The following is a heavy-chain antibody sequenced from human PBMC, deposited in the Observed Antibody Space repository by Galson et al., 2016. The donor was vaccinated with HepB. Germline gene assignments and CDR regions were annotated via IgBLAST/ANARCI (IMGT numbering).Heavy chain of an antibody. CDR2: ISGPGCNT. D-gene: IGHD2-21*02. J-gene: IGHJ4*02. CDR3: AKDPIQCGGDCTRASYYFDY. V-gene: IGHV3-23*01. Sequence: SLRLSCAASKFTFRNYAMSWVRQAPGKGLEWVSSISGPGCNTYYADSVKVRFTISRDNSKNTLYLQMNSLRAEDTAVYYCAKDPIQCGGDCTRASYYFDYWGQGLLVTVSS. CDR1: KFTFRNYA.